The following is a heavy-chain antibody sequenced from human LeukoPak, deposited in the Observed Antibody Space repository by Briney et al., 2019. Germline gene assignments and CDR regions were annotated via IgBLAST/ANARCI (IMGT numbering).Heavy chain of an antibody. Sequence: SETLSLTCAVYGGSFSGYYWSWIRQPPGKGLEWIGSIYYSGSTYYNPSLKSRVTISVDTSKNQFSLKLSSVTAADTAVYYCAIETYDSSGYPPRYYYYYYMDVWGKGTTVTVSS. V-gene: IGHV4-34*01. CDR2: IYYSGST. CDR1: GGSFSGYY. D-gene: IGHD3-22*01. J-gene: IGHJ6*03. CDR3: AIETYDSSGYPPRYYYYYYMDV.